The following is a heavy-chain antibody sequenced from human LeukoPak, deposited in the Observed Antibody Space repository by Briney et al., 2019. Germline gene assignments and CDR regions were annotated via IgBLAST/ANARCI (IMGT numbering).Heavy chain of an antibody. V-gene: IGHV1-2*02. Sequence: ASVKVSCKASGYTFTGYYMHWVRQAPGQGLEWMGWINPNSGGTNYAQKFQGRVTMTRDTSISTAYMELSRLRSDDTAVYYCARDPIYGDYDLGAFDIWGQGTMVTVSS. D-gene: IGHD4-17*01. CDR1: GYTFTGYY. CDR3: ARDPIYGDYDLGAFDI. J-gene: IGHJ3*02. CDR2: INPNSGGT.